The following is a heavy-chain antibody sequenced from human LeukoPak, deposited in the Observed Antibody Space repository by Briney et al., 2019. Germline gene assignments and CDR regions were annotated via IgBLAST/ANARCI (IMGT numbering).Heavy chain of an antibody. V-gene: IGHV3-66*03. CDR3: VRDRAEGRAWVEFDP. CDR2: LYSNGGT. J-gene: IGHJ5*02. Sequence: PGGSLRLSCVASGFSVSSYGISWVRQAPGKAPEWVSLLYSNGGTYYADSVKGRFIISRDNSKNTLYLQMNNLRVEDTAVYHCVRDRAEGRAWVEFDPWGQGTVVTVSS. CDR1: GFSVSSYG.